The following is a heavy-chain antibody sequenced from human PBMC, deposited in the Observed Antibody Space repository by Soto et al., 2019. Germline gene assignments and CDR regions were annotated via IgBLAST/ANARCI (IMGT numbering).Heavy chain of an antibody. Sequence: EVQLLESGGGLVQPGGSLRLSCAASGFTFSSYAMSWVRQAPGKGLDWVSAIVASADSTYYADSVKGRFTISRDNSKNVLYLQMNSLRAEDTAVYYCAKDGAAYGMGYFDYWGQGTLVTVSS. CDR3: AKDGAAYGMGYFDY. CDR2: IVASADST. V-gene: IGHV3-23*01. CDR1: GFTFSSYA. D-gene: IGHD2-21*01. J-gene: IGHJ4*02.